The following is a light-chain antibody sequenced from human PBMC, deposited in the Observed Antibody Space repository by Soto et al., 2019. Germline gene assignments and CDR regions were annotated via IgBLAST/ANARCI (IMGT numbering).Light chain of an antibody. J-gene: IGKJ1*01. CDR2: GAS. Sequence: EIVLTQSPGTLSLSPGERATLSCRASQSVSSTYLAWYQQKPGQAPRLLIYGASGRATGVPDRFSGSGSGTDFTLTISRLEPEDFAVYYCQQCGSSPWTFGQGTKVEIK. V-gene: IGKV3-20*01. CDR3: QQCGSSPWT. CDR1: QSVSSTY.